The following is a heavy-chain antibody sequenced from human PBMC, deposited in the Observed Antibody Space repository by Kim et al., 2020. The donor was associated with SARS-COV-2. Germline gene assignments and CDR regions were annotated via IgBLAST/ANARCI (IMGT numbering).Heavy chain of an antibody. CDR2: IYTSGST. D-gene: IGHD2-2*01. J-gene: IGHJ4*02. CDR3: ARVNQLQFDD. V-gene: IGHV4-61*02. Sequence: SETLSLTCTVSGGSISSGSYYWSWIRQPAGKGLEWIGRIYTSGSTNYSPSLKSRVTISVDTSKNQFSLRLSSVTAADTAVYYCARVNQLQFDDWGQGTLVTVSS. CDR1: GGSISSGSYY.